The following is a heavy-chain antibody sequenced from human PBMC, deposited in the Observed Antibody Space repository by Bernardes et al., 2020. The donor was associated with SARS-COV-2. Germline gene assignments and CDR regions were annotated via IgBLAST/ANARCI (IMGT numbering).Heavy chain of an antibody. J-gene: IGHJ3*02. Sequence: VGSLLLSCAASGFTFRNSVINWVRQAPGPGLAWVSALSGGGDYPYYADSVKGRFTISRDTSKNTVHLQMNSLRAEDSAMYYCAKDLKWAGPDSFDMWGQGTKVTVSS. CDR2: LSGGGDYP. V-gene: IGHV3-23*01. CDR1: GFTFRNSV. CDR3: AKDLKWAGPDSFDM. D-gene: IGHD6-19*01.